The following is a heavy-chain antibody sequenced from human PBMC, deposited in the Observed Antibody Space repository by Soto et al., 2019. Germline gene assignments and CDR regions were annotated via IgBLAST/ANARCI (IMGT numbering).Heavy chain of an antibody. J-gene: IGHJ5*02. Sequence: PGESLKISCKGSGYSFTSYWIGWVRQMPGKGLEWMGIIYPGDSDTRYSPSFQGQVTISADKSISTAYLQWSSLKASDTAMYYCARSSDRYCSGGSCDDSRVWNWFDPWGQGTLVTVSS. D-gene: IGHD2-15*01. CDR2: IYPGDSDT. CDR3: ARSSDRYCSGGSCDDSRVWNWFDP. CDR1: GYSFTSYW. V-gene: IGHV5-51*01.